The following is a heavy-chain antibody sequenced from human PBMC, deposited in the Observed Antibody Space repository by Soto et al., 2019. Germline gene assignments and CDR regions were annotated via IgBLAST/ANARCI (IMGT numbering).Heavy chain of an antibody. J-gene: IGHJ4*02. Sequence: QVQLVQSGAEVKKPGASVKVSCKASGYTFASYGISWVRQAPGQGLEWMGWISAYNGNTNYAQKLQGRVTMTTDTSTSTAYMELRSLRSDDTAVYYCAREVYCSSTSCSPYFDYWGQGTLVTVSS. CDR3: AREVYCSSTSCSPYFDY. V-gene: IGHV1-18*01. CDR1: GYTFASYG. CDR2: ISAYNGNT. D-gene: IGHD2-2*01.